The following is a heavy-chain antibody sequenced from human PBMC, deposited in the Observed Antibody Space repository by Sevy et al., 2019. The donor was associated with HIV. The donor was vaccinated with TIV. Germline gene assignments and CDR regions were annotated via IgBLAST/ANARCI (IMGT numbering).Heavy chain of an antibody. CDR3: AGPILTYNNGWSYYDH. D-gene: IGHD6-19*01. V-gene: IGHV4-39*01. CDR1: GASISSSGYY. Sequence: SETLSLTCTVSGASISSSGYYWGWIRQPPGKGLEWIASINYSGSTFYNPSLKSRVTISADTSKNQFSLDLNSVTAADTAIYYCAGPILTYNNGWSYYDHWGQGTVVTVSS. J-gene: IGHJ4*02. CDR2: INYSGST.